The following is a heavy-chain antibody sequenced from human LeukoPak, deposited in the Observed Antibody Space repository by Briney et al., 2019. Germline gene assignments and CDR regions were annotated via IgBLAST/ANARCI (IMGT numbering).Heavy chain of an antibody. Sequence: GGSLRLSCAAPGFTFSSYEMNWVRQAPGKGLEWVSYISSSGSTIYYADSVKGRFTISRDNAKNSLYLQMNSLRAEDTAVYYCAKVSRATMVRGVTVDYWGQGTLVTVSS. CDR1: GFTFSSYE. CDR3: AKVSRATMVRGVTVDY. D-gene: IGHD3-10*01. V-gene: IGHV3-48*03. CDR2: ISSSGSTI. J-gene: IGHJ4*02.